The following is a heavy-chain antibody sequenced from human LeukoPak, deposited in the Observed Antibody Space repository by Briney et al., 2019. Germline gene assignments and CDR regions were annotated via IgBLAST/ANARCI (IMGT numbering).Heavy chain of an antibody. D-gene: IGHD1-26*01. Sequence: AGGSLRLSGAASGFMFQFYFMNWVRQAQGKGLEWVANINQDGSEKYYVDSVKGRFTISRDNAKDTLYLHMNSLTAEDTAVYYCARGAKWAYYFDYWGQGTLVTVSS. V-gene: IGHV3-7*01. CDR2: INQDGSEK. CDR3: ARGAKWAYYFDY. J-gene: IGHJ4*02. CDR1: GFMFQFYF.